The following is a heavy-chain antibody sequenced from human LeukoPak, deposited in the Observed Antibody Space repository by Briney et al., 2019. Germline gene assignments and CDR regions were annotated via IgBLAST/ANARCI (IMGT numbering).Heavy chain of an antibody. Sequence: GESLKISCKGSGYSFTSYWIGWVRQMPGKGLEWMGIIYPGDSDTRYSPSFQGQVTISADKSISTAYLQWSSLKASDTAMYYCARMLTLDIVVVVAPDAFDIWGQGTMVTVSS. J-gene: IGHJ3*02. D-gene: IGHD2-15*01. CDR3: ARMLTLDIVVVVAPDAFDI. CDR1: GYSFTSYW. CDR2: IYPGDSDT. V-gene: IGHV5-51*01.